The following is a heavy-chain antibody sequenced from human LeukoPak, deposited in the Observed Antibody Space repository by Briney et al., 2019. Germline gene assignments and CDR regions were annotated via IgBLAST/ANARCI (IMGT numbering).Heavy chain of an antibody. CDR1: GGTFSSYA. Sequence: ASVKVSCKASGGTFSSYAISWVQQAPGQGLEWMGGIIPIFGTANYAQKFQGRVTITADESTSTAYMELSSLRSEDTAVYYCARTSDDYGDYRWFDPWGQGTLVTVSS. V-gene: IGHV1-69*13. J-gene: IGHJ5*02. D-gene: IGHD4-17*01. CDR2: IIPIFGTA. CDR3: ARTSDDYGDYRWFDP.